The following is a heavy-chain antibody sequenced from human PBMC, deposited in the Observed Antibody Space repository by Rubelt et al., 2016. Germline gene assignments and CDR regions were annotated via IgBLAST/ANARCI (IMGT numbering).Heavy chain of an antibody. CDR3: ATAPGYWNTAPFDY. CDR2: IKGNSDGGTV. Sequence: EVQLVESGGGLIQPGGSLRLACAASGFTVSGSYMSWVRQAPGKGLEWVGHIKGNSDGGTVEYAAPVKDRFTISRDDSKTTLYLQMNSLKTEDTAVYYCATAPGYWNTAPFDYWGQGVLVTVSS. V-gene: IGHV3-15*01. J-gene: IGHJ4*02. D-gene: IGHD2/OR15-2a*01. CDR1: GFTVSGSY.